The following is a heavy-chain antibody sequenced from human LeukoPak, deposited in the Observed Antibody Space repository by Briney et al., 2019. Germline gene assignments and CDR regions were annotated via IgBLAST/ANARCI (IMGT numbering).Heavy chain of an antibody. D-gene: IGHD1-26*01. V-gene: IGHV3-48*03. CDR1: GFTFSSYE. CDR2: ISSSGSTI. J-gene: IGHJ4*02. Sequence: GGSLRLSCAASGFTFSSYEMNWVRQAPGKGLEWVSYISSSGSTIYYADSVKGRFTISRDNAKSSLYLQMNSLRAEDTAVYYCASNSGSAGPLYFDYWGQGALVTVPS. CDR3: ASNSGSAGPLYFDY.